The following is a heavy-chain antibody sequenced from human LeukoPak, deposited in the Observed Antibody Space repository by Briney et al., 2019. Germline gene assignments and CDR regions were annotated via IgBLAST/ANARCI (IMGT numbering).Heavy chain of an antibody. J-gene: IGHJ4*02. CDR2: IGIRGDT. CDR1: GFTFIDYD. V-gene: IGHV3-13*01. D-gene: IGHD3-10*01. CDR3: ARDPSGWFGELLPTFDY. Sequence: PGGSLRLSCAASGFTFIDYDMHWVRQVIGKGLEWVSAIGIRGDTHYSGSVKGRFTISRENAESSLYLQMNSLRAEDTAVYYCARDPSGWFGELLPTFDYWGQGTLVTVSS.